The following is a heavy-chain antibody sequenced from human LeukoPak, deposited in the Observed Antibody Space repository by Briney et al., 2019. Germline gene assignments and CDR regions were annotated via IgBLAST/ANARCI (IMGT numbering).Heavy chain of an antibody. D-gene: IGHD5-12*01. Sequence: PSETLSLTCAVYGGSFSGYYWSWIRQPPGKGLEWIGEINHSGSTNYNPSLKSRVTISVDTSKNQFSLKLSSVTAADTAVYYCARGDSGYDPFDYWGQGTLVTVSS. CDR3: ARGDSGYDPFDY. CDR2: INHSGST. V-gene: IGHV4-34*01. CDR1: GGSFSGYY. J-gene: IGHJ4*02.